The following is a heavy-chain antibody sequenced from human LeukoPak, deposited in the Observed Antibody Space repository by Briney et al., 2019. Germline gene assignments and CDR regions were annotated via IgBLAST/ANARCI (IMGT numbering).Heavy chain of an antibody. Sequence: PGGSLRLSCAASGFTFSSYAMSWVRQAPGKGLEWVSAISGSGGSTYYADSVKGRFTISRDNSKNTLYLQMNGLRAEDTAVYYCSKKGQNGDYGKPDWGQGTLVTVSS. CDR2: ISGSGGST. D-gene: IGHD4-17*01. CDR1: GFTFSSYA. V-gene: IGHV3-23*01. J-gene: IGHJ4*02. CDR3: SKKGQNGDYGKPD.